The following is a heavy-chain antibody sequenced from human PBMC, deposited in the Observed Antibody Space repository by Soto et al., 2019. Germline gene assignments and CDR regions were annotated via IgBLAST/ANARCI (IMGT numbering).Heavy chain of an antibody. J-gene: IGHJ6*02. CDR3: ARDWDIVILSVPIPNYNYGMDV. CDR1: GFTFSAYA. V-gene: IGHV3-48*02. CDR2: ISSRSDTL. D-gene: IGHD2-15*01. Sequence: GGSLRLSCEGSGFTFSAYAMNWVRQAPGKGLEWVSYISSRSDTLYYADSVKGRFTISRDNAKNSVYLQVNNLRDEDTAVYYCARDWDIVILSVPIPNYNYGMDVWGQGTTATVSS.